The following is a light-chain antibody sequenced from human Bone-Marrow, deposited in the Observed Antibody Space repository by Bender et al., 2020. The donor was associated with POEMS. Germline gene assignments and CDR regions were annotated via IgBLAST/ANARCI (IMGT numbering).Light chain of an antibody. Sequence: QSALTQPRSVSGSPGQSVTISCTGTSSGVGGYNYVSWYQHHPGKAPKLMIYDVTKRPSGVPDRFSGSKSDNTASLTISGLQAEDEADYYCCSYTRATTSVFGGGTKVTVL. CDR1: SSGVGGYNY. V-gene: IGLV2-11*01. CDR3: CSYTRATTSV. J-gene: IGLJ3*02. CDR2: DVT.